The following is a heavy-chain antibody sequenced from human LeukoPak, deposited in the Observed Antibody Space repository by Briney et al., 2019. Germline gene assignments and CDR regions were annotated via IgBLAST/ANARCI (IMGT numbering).Heavy chain of an antibody. CDR1: GGSISSYY. CDR3: AKEYSGYGAFDY. J-gene: IGHJ4*02. D-gene: IGHD5-12*01. CDR2: INTSGST. V-gene: IGHV4-4*07. Sequence: SETLSLTCTVSGGSISSYYWTWIRQSAGKGLEWIGRINTSGSTNYNPSLRSRVTMSVNTSKNQFSLKLSPVTAADTAVYYCAKEYSGYGAFDYWGQGTLVTVSS.